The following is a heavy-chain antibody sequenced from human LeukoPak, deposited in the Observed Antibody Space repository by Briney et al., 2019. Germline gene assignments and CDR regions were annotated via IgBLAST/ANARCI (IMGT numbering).Heavy chain of an antibody. CDR2: IYYSGST. Sequence: SQTLSLTCTVSGGSISSGGYYWSWIRQHPGKGLEWIVYIYYSGSTYYNPSLKSRVTISVDTSKNQFSLKLSSVTAADTAVYYCARELYYYDSSGYSNWFDPWGQGTLVTVSS. J-gene: IGHJ5*02. D-gene: IGHD3-22*01. V-gene: IGHV4-31*03. CDR1: GGSISSGGYY. CDR3: ARELYYYDSSGYSNWFDP.